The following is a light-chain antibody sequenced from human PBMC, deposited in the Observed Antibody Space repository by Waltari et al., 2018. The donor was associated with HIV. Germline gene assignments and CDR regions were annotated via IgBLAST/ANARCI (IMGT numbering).Light chain of an antibody. CDR3: SSYAGSSTLM. V-gene: IGLV2-8*01. J-gene: IGLJ3*02. Sequence: QSALTQPPSASGSPEQSVPISCTGTSSDVGGYHFVSWYQQHPGKAPKLLIFEATKRPSGVPDRFSGSKSGNTASLTVSGLQAEDEADYYCSSYAGSSTLMFGGGTKLTVL. CDR2: EAT. CDR1: SSDVGGYHF.